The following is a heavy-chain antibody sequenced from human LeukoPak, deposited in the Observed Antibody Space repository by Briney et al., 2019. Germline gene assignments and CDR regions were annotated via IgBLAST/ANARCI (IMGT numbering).Heavy chain of an antibody. D-gene: IGHD6-13*01. V-gene: IGHV3-23*01. CDR3: AKAYSRSLYGDAFHI. Sequence: PGGSLRLSCAGSGFTFKFYAMTWVRQAPGKGLEWVSGITGDASVTYDADSVKGRFNISRDNSKNTLYLQLNSLRVEDTAVYYCAKAYSRSLYGDAFHIWSQGTKVTVSP. CDR1: GFTFKFYA. CDR2: ITGDASVT. J-gene: IGHJ3*02.